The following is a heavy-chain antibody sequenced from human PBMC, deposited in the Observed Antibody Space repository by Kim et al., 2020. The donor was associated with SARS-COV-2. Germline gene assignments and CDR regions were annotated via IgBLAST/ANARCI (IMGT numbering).Heavy chain of an antibody. D-gene: IGHD2-2*01. Sequence: VKGRFTISRDNAKNTLYLQMNSLRADDTAVYYCAKGDSIVVVPAAMSFDYWGQGTLVTVSS. V-gene: IGHV3-23*01. CDR3: AKGDSIVVVPAAMSFDY. J-gene: IGHJ4*02.